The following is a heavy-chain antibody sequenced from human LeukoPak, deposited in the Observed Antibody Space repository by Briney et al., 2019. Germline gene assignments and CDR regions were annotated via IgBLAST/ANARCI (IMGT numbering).Heavy chain of an antibody. CDR1: GDSIASGTYS. CDR2: IYYSGST. CDR3: ARHAGGIAATGARPFDY. V-gene: IGHV4-39*01. Sequence: SETLSLTCTVSGDSIASGTYSWGWIRQPPGKGLEWIGSIYYSGSTYYNPSLKSRVTISVDTSKNQFPLKLSSVTAADTAVYYCARHAGGIAATGARPFDYWGQGTLVTVSS. D-gene: IGHD6-13*01. J-gene: IGHJ4*02.